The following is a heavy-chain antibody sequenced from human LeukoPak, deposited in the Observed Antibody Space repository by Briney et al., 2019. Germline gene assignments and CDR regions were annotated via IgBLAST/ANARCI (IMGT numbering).Heavy chain of an antibody. CDR2: ISGSGGST. CDR3: ARDRDGDYDY. Sequence: GGSLRLSCVASGFTFSSYGMSWVRQAPGKGLEWVSAISGSGGSTYYADSVKGRFTISRDNSKNTLYLQMNSLRAEGTAVYYCARDRDGDYDYWGQGTLVTVSS. V-gene: IGHV3-23*01. D-gene: IGHD4-17*01. CDR1: GFTFSSYG. J-gene: IGHJ4*02.